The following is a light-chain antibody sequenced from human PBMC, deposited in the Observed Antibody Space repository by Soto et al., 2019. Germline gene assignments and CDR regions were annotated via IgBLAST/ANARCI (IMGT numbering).Light chain of an antibody. J-gene: IGKJ4*01. CDR1: QGISSY. Sequence: AIRMTQSPSSLSASTGDRVTITCRASQGISSYLAWYQQKPGKAPKHLIYAASTLQSGVPSRFSGSGSRTDFTLTISCLQSEDFATYYCQQYYSYPLTFGGGTKVEIK. CDR2: AAS. V-gene: IGKV1-8*01. CDR3: QQYYSYPLT.